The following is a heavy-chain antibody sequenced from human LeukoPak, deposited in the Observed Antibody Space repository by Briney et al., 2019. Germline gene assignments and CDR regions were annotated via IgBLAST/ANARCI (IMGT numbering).Heavy chain of an antibody. V-gene: IGHV3-48*02. CDR1: GFTFSSYS. CDR3: ARDGIQLWTGAFDY. CDR2: IRSSSSTI. D-gene: IGHD5-18*01. J-gene: IGHJ4*02. Sequence: GGSLRLSCAASGFTFSSYSMNWVRQAPGKGVEGVSYIRSSSSTIYYADSVKRRFTISRDNAKNSLYLQMNSLRDEDTAVYYCARDGIQLWTGAFDYWGQGTLVTVSS.